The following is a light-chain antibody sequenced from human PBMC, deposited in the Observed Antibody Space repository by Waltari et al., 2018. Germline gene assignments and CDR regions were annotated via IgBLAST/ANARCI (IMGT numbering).Light chain of an antibody. CDR2: WAS. Sequence: DIVMTQSPDSLAVSLGERANINCKSSPSVLYSSNNKNYLAWYQQKPGQPPKLLIYWASTRESGVPDRFSGSESGTDFTLTISSLQAEDVAVYYCQQYYSTPYTFGQGTKLEIK. CDR1: PSVLYSSNNKNY. V-gene: IGKV4-1*01. CDR3: QQYYSTPYT. J-gene: IGKJ2*01.